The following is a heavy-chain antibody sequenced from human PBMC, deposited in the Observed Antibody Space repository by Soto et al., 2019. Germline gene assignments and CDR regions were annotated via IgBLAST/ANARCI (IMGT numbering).Heavy chain of an antibody. CDR1: GYTFTSYG. J-gene: IGHJ5*02. Sequence: QVQLVQSGAEVKKPGASVKVSCKASGYTFTSYGISWVRQAPGQGLEWMGWISAYNGNTNYAQKLQGRVTMTTETSTSTAYMELRSLRSDDTAVYYCATTEGTTGFSDWFDPWGQGTLVTVSS. D-gene: IGHD4-17*01. CDR2: ISAYNGNT. CDR3: ATTEGTTGFSDWFDP. V-gene: IGHV1-18*01.